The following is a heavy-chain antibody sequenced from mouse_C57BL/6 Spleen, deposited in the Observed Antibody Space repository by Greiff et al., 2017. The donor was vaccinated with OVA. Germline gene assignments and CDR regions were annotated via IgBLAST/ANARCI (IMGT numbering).Heavy chain of an antibody. CDR2: IYPGGGST. CDR3: ARREYYGSSYGD. Sequence: QVQLQQSGAELVRPGTSVKMSCTASGYTFTNYWIGWAKQTPGHGLEWVGDIYPGGGSTYYNEKLKGPATLTSDKSSSTAYMQLSSLTSEDSAIDYCARREYYGSSYGDWGQGTTLTVSS. D-gene: IGHD1-1*01. J-gene: IGHJ2*01. CDR1: GYTFTNYW. V-gene: IGHV1-63*01.